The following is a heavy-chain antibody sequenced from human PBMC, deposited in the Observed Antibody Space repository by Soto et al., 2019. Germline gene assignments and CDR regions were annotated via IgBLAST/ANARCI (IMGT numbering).Heavy chain of an antibody. Sequence: GSLRLSCAASGFTFSSYEMNWVRQAPGKGLEWVSDITSTGSTRYYADSVKGRFTISRDNAKNSLYLQMNSLRAEDTAVYYCARGYCTSSACHWNFDYWGQGTLVTVSS. J-gene: IGHJ4*02. CDR1: GFTFSSYE. CDR3: ARGYCTSSACHWNFDY. CDR2: ITSTGSTR. D-gene: IGHD2-8*02. V-gene: IGHV3-48*03.